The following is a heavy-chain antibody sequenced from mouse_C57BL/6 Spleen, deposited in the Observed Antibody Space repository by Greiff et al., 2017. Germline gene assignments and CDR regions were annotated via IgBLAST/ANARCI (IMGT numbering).Heavy chain of an antibody. CDR3: ARGGNYVWYFEV. D-gene: IGHD2-1*01. CDR1: GYTFTSYW. CDR2: IYPGSGST. Sequence: QVQLQQPGAELVKPGASVKMSCKASGYTFTSYWITWVKQRPGQGLEWIGDIYPGSGSTNYNEKFKSKATLTVDTSSSTAYMQLSSLTSEDYAVYYCARGGNYVWYFEVWGTGTTVTVSS. J-gene: IGHJ1*03. V-gene: IGHV1-55*01.